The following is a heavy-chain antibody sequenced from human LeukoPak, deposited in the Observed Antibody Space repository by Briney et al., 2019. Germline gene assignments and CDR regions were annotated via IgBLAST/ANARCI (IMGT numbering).Heavy chain of an antibody. Sequence: AGGSLRLSCAASGNYWKHWVRHVPGKGLVWVSHINSDGSWTSYADSVKGRFTISKDNAKNTVYLQMNSLRAEDTAVYYCVSFYETFWGRGTLVTGSS. CDR1: GNYW. CDR3: VSFYETF. V-gene: IGHV3-74*01. J-gene: IGHJ4*02. CDR2: INSDGSWT. D-gene: IGHD2/OR15-2a*01.